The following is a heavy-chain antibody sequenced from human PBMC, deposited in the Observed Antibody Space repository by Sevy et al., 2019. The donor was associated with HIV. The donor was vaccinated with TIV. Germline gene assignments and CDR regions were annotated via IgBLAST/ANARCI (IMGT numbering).Heavy chain of an antibody. CDR2: IYYRGST. CDR3: ATSIAARIYWSFDL. CDR1: GGSMSSYY. D-gene: IGHD6-6*01. Sequence: SETLSLTCTVSGGSMSSYYWTWIRQPPGKGLEWIGNIYYRGSTNYNPALKSRVTISVDTSKNQFSLKLSSVTAADTAVYYCATSIAARIYWSFDLWGRGALVTVSS. V-gene: IGHV4-59*01. J-gene: IGHJ2*01.